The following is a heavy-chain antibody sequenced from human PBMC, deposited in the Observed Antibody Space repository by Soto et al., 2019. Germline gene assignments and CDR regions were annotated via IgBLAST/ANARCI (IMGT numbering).Heavy chain of an antibody. CDR1: GGSISSYY. CDR3: ARRLTGDRWDFDY. Sequence: SETLSLTCTVSGGSISSYYWSWIRQPPGKGLEWIGYIYYSGSTNYNPSLKSRVTISVDTSKNLFSLKLSSVTAADTAVYYCARRLTGDRWDFDYWGQGTLVTVSS. D-gene: IGHD7-27*01. V-gene: IGHV4-59*08. CDR2: IYYSGST. J-gene: IGHJ4*02.